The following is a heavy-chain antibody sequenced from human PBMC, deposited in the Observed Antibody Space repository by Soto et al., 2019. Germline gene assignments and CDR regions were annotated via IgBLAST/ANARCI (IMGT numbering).Heavy chain of an antibody. J-gene: IGHJ5*02. D-gene: IGHD3-16*02. CDR2: TSAYSGST. Sequence: QVQLVQSGAEVKKPGASVRVSCKASGYSFSTHGVSWVRQAPGQGLEWMGWTSAYSGSTNYSQKLEGRVTMTTDTSTSTAYMELRSLRSHDTAVYYCARANYRSWFDPWGQGTLVTVSS. CDR1: GYSFSTHG. CDR3: ARANYRSWFDP. V-gene: IGHV1-18*01.